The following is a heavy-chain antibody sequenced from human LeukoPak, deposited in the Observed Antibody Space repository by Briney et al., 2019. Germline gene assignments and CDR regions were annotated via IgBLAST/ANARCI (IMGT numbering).Heavy chain of an antibody. Sequence: GESLKISCKISGYILTRNWIGWVRQVPGKGLEWMGLAYPGDSGTKYSPSFQGQVTFSADKSISTAYLQWSSLKASDTAMYYCAIGRGGQQLGDYWGQGTLVTVSS. V-gene: IGHV5-51*01. D-gene: IGHD6-13*01. J-gene: IGHJ4*02. CDR1: GYILTRNW. CDR2: AYPGDSGT. CDR3: AIGRGGQQLGDY.